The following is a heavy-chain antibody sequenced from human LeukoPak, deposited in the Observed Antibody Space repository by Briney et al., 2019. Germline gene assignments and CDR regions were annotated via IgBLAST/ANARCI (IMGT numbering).Heavy chain of an antibody. CDR1: GFTFSGYA. CDR2: ISSTGGTI. J-gene: IGHJ4*02. Sequence: GGSLRLSCAASGFTFSGYAMNWVRQAPGKGLEWLSHISSTGGTIYYADSVRGRLTVSRDNAKNSLYLQMNSLRAEDTAVYYCAKSDPYGDSLIEVWGQGALVTVSS. CDR3: AKSDPYGDSLIEV. V-gene: IGHV3-48*03. D-gene: IGHD4-17*01.